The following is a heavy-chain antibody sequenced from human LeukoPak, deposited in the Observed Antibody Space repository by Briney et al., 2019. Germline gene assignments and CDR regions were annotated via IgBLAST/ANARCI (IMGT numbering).Heavy chain of an antibody. V-gene: IGHV1-69*04. Sequence: SVKVSCKASGGTFSSYAISWVRQAPGQGLEWMGRIIPILGIANYAQKFQGRVTITADESTSTAYMELSSLRSEDTAVYYCARVTAAAGTGGDYWGQGTLVTVSS. D-gene: IGHD6-13*01. CDR3: ARVTAAAGTGGDY. CDR1: GGTFSSYA. J-gene: IGHJ4*02. CDR2: IIPILGIA.